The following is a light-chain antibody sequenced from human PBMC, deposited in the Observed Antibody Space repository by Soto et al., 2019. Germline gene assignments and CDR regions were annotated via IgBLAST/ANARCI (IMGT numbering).Light chain of an antibody. Sequence: DIQMTQSPSSLSASVGDRVTITCRASQDISNNLGWFQQRPVKAPKCLIYAASTLQPGAPSKFSGSGSGTEFTLTITSLQPEDFATYYCQQYNSYPRTFGLGTRLDIK. J-gene: IGKJ5*01. V-gene: IGKV1-16*02. CDR2: AAS. CDR3: QQYNSYPRT. CDR1: QDISNN.